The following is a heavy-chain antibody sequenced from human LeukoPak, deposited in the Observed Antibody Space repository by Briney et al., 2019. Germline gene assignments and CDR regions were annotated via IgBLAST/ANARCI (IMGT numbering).Heavy chain of an antibody. V-gene: IGHV3-74*01. CDR1: GFTFVSYW. CDR3: ARGPGSYNWYIDL. Sequence: GGSLRLSFAASGFTFVSYWMHWVRQAPGKGLVWVSRINSDGSSTSYANSVKGRFTISRDNAKNTLYLQMNSLRAEDTAVYYCARGPGSYNWYIDLWGRGTLVTVSS. CDR2: INSDGSST. J-gene: IGHJ2*01. D-gene: IGHD3-10*01.